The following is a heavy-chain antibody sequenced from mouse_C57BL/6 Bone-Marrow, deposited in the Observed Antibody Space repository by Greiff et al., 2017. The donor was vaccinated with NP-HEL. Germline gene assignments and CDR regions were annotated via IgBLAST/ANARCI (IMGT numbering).Heavy chain of an antibody. CDR1: GYTFTDYY. Sequence: EVQLQQSGPVLVKPGASVKMSCKASGYTFTDYYMNWVKQSHGKSLEWIGVINPYNGGTSYNQKFKGKATLTVDKSSSTAYMELNSLTSEDSAVYYCAREEVMITKYYFDYWGQGTTLTVSS. CDR3: AREEVMITKYYFDY. CDR2: INPYNGGT. J-gene: IGHJ2*01. V-gene: IGHV1-19*01. D-gene: IGHD2-4*01.